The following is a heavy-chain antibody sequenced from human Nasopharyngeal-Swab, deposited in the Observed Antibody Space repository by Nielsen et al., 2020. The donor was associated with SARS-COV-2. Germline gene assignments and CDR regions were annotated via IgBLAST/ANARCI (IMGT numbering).Heavy chain of an antibody. CDR1: GYTFTSYD. J-gene: IGHJ4*02. D-gene: IGHD3-10*01. CDR2: MNPNSGNT. V-gene: IGHV1-8*01. Sequence: ASVKVSCNASGYTFTSYDINWVRQATGQGLEWMGWMNPNSGNTGYAQKFQGRVTMTRNTSISTAYMELSSLRSEDTAVYYCARGLSRRRLLPTYYFDYWGQGTLVTVSS. CDR3: ARGLSRRRLLPTYYFDY.